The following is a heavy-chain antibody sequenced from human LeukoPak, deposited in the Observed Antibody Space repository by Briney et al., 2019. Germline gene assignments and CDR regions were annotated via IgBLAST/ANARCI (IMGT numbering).Heavy chain of an antibody. D-gene: IGHD3-3*01. V-gene: IGHV4-59*08. Sequence: SETLSLTCIVSGVSIRSYLWSWIRQTPEKGLEWIGNVYYSGSPNNNPSLMSRVTISVDTSKNQFSLKINAVTAADTAVYYCASRSADWMEWFFDSWGQGIPVTVSS. CDR1: GVSIRSYL. CDR2: VYYSGSP. CDR3: ASRSADWMEWFFDS. J-gene: IGHJ4*02.